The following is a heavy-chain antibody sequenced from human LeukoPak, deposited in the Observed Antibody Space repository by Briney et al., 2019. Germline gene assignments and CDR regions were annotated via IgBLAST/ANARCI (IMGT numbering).Heavy chain of an antibody. D-gene: IGHD6-19*01. J-gene: IGHJ4*02. Sequence: SETLSLTCAVYGGPFSGYYWSWIRQPPGKGLEWIGEINHGGSTNYNPSLKSRVSISVDTSKNQFSLKLSSVTAADTAVYYCARRRSSGFDYWGQGTLVTVSS. CDR1: GGPFSGYY. CDR3: ARRRSSGFDY. V-gene: IGHV4-34*01. CDR2: INHGGST.